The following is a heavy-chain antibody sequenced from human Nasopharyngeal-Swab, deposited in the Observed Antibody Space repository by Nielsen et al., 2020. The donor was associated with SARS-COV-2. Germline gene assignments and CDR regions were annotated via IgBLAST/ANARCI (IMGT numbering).Heavy chain of an antibody. Sequence: GESLNISCAASGFIFGSYWLYWVRQVPGKGLMLVPRISPDGGRADYADSVLGRFTFSRDNAKNTVHLQMNSLRPEDTAVYFCVRAYLYGGPSFWGQGALVTVSS. CDR3: VRAYLYGGPSF. J-gene: IGHJ4*02. CDR2: ISPDGGRA. V-gene: IGHV3-74*01. CDR1: GFIFGSYW. D-gene: IGHD4-23*01.